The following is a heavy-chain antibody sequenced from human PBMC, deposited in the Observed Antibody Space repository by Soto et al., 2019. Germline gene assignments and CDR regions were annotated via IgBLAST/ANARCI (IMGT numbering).Heavy chain of an antibody. CDR1: GFTFSNYA. V-gene: IGHV3-64D*06. CDR2: IYSNGGST. CDR3: VKDRYYYDSSAYRSAY. D-gene: IGHD3-22*01. J-gene: IGHJ4*02. Sequence: GGSLRLSCSASGFTFSNYAMHWVRQAPGKGLEYVSAIYSNGGSTFYADSVRGRFTLSRDNSKNTLYLQMSSLRAEDTAVYYCVKDRYYYDSSAYRSAYWGQGTLVTVSS.